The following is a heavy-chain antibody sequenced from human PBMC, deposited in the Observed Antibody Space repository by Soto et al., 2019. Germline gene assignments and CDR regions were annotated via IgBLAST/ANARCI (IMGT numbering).Heavy chain of an antibody. CDR2: ISGSGDTI. Sequence: EVQVLESGGGLVQPGGSLRLSCVASGFTFSDFAMSWVRQAPGKGLEWVSSISGSGDTIYYTDSVKGRFTISRDNSNNPLYLQMHSLRADDTAEYFCAKLRGDGWHFHYWGQGTLVAVSS. J-gene: IGHJ4*02. V-gene: IGHV3-23*01. D-gene: IGHD6-19*01. CDR3: AKLRGDGWHFHY. CDR1: GFTFSDFA.